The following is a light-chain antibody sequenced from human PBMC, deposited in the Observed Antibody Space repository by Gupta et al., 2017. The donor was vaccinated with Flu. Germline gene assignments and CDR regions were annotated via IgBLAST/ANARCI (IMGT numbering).Light chain of an antibody. CDR3: QHYDHWPPF. J-gene: IGKJ4*01. V-gene: IGKV3D-15*01. Sequence: EVVMTQSPATLSVSPGERATLSCRASQSVLSNVAWYQQKPGLPPRLLIYGASTRATGIPARFSGSGSGTEFTLTISTLQSEDFAVYYCQHYDHWPPFFGGGTMVEI. CDR2: GAS. CDR1: QSVLSN.